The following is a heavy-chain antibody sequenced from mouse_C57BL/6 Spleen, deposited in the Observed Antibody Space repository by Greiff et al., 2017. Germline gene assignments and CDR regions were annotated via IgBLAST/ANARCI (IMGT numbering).Heavy chain of an antibody. J-gene: IGHJ1*03. V-gene: IGHV1-81*01. D-gene: IGHD1-1*01. CDR2: IYHRSGNT. CDR3: ARPYGSSEYWYFDF. CDR1: GYTFTSYG. Sequence: VQLQQSGAELARPGASVKLSCKASGYTFTSYGISWVKQRTGQGLEWIGEIYHRSGNTYYNEKFKGKATLTADKSSSTAYMELRSLTSEDSAVYFCARPYGSSEYWYFDFWGTGTTVTVSS.